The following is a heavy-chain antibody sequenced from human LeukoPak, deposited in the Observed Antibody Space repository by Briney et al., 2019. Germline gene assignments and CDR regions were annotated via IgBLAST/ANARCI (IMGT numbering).Heavy chain of an antibody. D-gene: IGHD3-10*01. CDR2: VHYSGST. Sequence: PSETLSLTCTVSGGSISGYFWSRIRQPPGKRLEWIGYVHYSGSTNYNPSLNSRVTISVDTSKNQFSLRLRSVTAEDTAVYYCARYGITIVRGGKYYFDSWGQGTLVTVSS. CDR1: GGSISGYF. CDR3: ARYGITIVRGGKYYFDS. J-gene: IGHJ4*02. V-gene: IGHV4-59*08.